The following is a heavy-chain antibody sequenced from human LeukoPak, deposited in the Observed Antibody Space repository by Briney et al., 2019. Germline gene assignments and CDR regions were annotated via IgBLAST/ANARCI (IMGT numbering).Heavy chain of an antibody. Sequence: HTGGSLRLSCAASGFTFSGFAVSWVRQAPGKGLEWVSAISGSGGALYYADSVKGRFTISRDNSKNTLYLQMNSLRAEDTAVYYCAKDLSQWLEYYFDCWGQGTLVTVSS. D-gene: IGHD6-19*01. CDR1: GFTFSGFA. V-gene: IGHV3-23*01. CDR2: ISGSGGAL. CDR3: AKDLSQWLEYYFDC. J-gene: IGHJ4*02.